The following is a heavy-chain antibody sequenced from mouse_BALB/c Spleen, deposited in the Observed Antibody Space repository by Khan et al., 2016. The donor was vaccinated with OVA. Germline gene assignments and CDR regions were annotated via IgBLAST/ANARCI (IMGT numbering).Heavy chain of an antibody. J-gene: IGHJ4*01. CDR1: GYTFTNYG. CDR3: ARGGIRRNGYAMDN. Sequence: QIQLVQSGPELKKPGETVKISCKASGYTFTNYGMNWVKQAPGKGLKWMGWINTNTGEPTYAEEFKGRFAFSLETSASTAYLQLNNLKNEDTATYFFARGGIRRNGYAMDNWGQGTSVTVSS. CDR2: INTNTGEP. V-gene: IGHV9-3*02. D-gene: IGHD2-12*01.